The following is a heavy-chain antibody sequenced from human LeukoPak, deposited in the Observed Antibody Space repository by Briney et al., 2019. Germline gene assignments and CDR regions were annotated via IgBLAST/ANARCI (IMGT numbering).Heavy chain of an antibody. CDR3: QKTAYEILTGYYIGFDY. V-gene: IGHV1-8*02. D-gene: IGHD3-9*01. CDR2: MNPNSGNT. Sequence: ASVKVSCKASGYTFTSYDIHWVRQATGQGLDWMACMNPNSGNTGYAQKFQGRVTMTRNTSISTAYMELSSLRSEDTVVFFKQKTAYEILTGYYIGFDYWGQGTLVTVSS. CDR1: GYTFTSYD. J-gene: IGHJ4*02.